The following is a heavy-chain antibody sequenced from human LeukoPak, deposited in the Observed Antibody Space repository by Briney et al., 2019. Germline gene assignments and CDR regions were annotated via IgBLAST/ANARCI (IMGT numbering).Heavy chain of an antibody. D-gene: IGHD3-22*01. J-gene: IGHJ5*02. CDR2: IYGGGNT. Sequence: GGSLRLSCAASGFTVSSNYMNWVRQAPGKGLQWVSVIYGGGNTYYADSVKGRFTISGDNSKNTVFLQMNSLRAEDTAVYYCARASFYYDARALDPWGQGALVTVSS. CDR1: GFTVSSNY. V-gene: IGHV3-53*01. CDR3: ARASFYYDARALDP.